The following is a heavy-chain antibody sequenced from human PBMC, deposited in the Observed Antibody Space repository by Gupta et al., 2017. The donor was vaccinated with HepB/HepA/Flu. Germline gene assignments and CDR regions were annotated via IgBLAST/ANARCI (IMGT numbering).Heavy chain of an antibody. D-gene: IGHD5-12*01. CDR3: ARVDSGYVIDY. Sequence: QVQLQESGPGLVKPSETLSLTCTVSGCSISSYYWSWIRQPPGTGLEWIGYIYYSGSTNYNPSLKSRVTISVDTSKNQFSLKLSSVTAADTAVYYGARVDSGYVIDYWGQGTLVTVSS. J-gene: IGHJ4*02. CDR1: GCSISSYY. CDR2: IYYSGST. V-gene: IGHV4-59*01.